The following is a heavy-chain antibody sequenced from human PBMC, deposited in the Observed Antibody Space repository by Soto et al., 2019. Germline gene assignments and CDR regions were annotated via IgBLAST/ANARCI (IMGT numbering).Heavy chain of an antibody. CDR3: RGVYDSSGVYFHH. D-gene: IGHD3-22*01. J-gene: IGHJ1*01. V-gene: IGHV3-23*01. CDR1: GFTFSSYT. CDR2: ISTSGDTT. Sequence: EVQLLESGGGLVQPGGSLRLSCAASGFTFSSYTLSWVRQAPGKGLEWVSSISTSGDTTSYADSVKGQFTISRDNSKNTLFLQMNSLRVEDTAVYYCRGVYDSSGVYFHHWGQGTLVTVSS.